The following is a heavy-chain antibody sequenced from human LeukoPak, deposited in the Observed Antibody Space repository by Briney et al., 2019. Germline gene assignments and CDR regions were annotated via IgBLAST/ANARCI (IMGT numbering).Heavy chain of an antibody. CDR3: ARELPAAGKSFDY. V-gene: IGHV3-21*01. CDR1: GFTFSSYS. CDR2: ISSSSSYI. J-gene: IGHJ4*02. D-gene: IGHD6-13*01. Sequence: GGSLRLSCAASGFTFSSYSMNWVRQAPGKGLEWVSSISSSSSYIYYADSVKGRFTISRDNAKNSLYLQMNSLRAEDTAVYYCARELPAAGKSFDYWGQGTLVTVSS.